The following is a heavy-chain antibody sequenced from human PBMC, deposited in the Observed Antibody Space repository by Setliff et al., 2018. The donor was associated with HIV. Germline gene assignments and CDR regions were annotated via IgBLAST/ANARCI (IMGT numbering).Heavy chain of an antibody. Sequence: GASVKVSCKASGYTFTSQSIHWVRQAPGQGFEWMGIINPSSGSTTYAQKFQGRVTMTRDTSTSTVYMELSSLRSEDTAVYYCARDPAPSSSASYFQHWGQGTPVTVSS. V-gene: IGHV1-46*01. CDR3: ARDPAPSSSASYFQH. CDR2: INPSSGST. D-gene: IGHD6-6*01. J-gene: IGHJ1*01. CDR1: GYTFTSQS.